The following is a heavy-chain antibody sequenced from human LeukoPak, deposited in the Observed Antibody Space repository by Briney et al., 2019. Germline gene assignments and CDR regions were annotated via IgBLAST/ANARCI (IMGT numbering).Heavy chain of an antibody. CDR3: ARVAIAAAGTNWFDP. V-gene: IGHV4-34*01. D-gene: IGHD6-13*01. J-gene: IGHJ5*02. CDR2: INHSGST. Sequence: SETLSLTCAVYGESFGGYYWSWIRQPPGKGLEWIAEINHSGSTDYNPSLKSRVSISIDPSKNQFSLKLSSVSAADTAVYYCARVAIAAAGTNWFDPWGQGTLVTVSA. CDR1: GESFGGYY.